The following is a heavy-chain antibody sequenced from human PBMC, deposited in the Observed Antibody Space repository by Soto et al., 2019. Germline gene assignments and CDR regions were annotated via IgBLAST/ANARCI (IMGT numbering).Heavy chain of an antibody. D-gene: IGHD3-9*01. CDR2: INDRGSI. CDR3: ARESHDILTVPPWLLDFEL. Sequence: QVQLQQWGAGPLRPLETLSLTCGVSGWSFSGYYWAWIRQSPGKGLEWIGEINDRGSINYNPSLKSRVSISGATSKNHYSLKLRTVTAAATAVYYCARESHDILTVPPWLLDFELWGRGNLVTVSS. V-gene: IGHV4-34*01. CDR1: GWSFSGYY. J-gene: IGHJ2*01.